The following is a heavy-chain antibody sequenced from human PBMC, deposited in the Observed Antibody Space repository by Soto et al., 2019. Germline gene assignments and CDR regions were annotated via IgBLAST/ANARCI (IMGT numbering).Heavy chain of an antibody. CDR1: GLTFGDYA. CDR3: TRVRTLRQPFDY. D-gene: IGHD1-1*01. CDR2: IRSKAYGGTT. V-gene: IGHV3-49*03. J-gene: IGHJ4*02. Sequence: GGSLRLSCTASGLTFGDYAMSWFRQAPGKGLEWVGFIRSKAYGGTTEYAASVKGRFTISRDDSKSIAYLQMNSLKTEDTAVYYCTRVRTLRQPFDYWGQGTLVTVSS.